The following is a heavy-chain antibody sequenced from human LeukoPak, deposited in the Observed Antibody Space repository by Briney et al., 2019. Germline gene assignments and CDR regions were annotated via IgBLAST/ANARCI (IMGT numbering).Heavy chain of an antibody. D-gene: IGHD3-10*01. J-gene: IGHJ4*02. CDR3: ARLLGRFDILEELDY. CDR2: IYSSGIT. Sequence: PSETLSLTCSVSGGSISSGTYYWGWIRQPPGKGLEWIGSIYSSGITYYKLSLKSRVTISVDTSKNKFSLDLSSVTAADTAVYFCARLLGRFDILEELDYWGQGILVTVSS. V-gene: IGHV4-39*01. CDR1: GGSISSGTYY.